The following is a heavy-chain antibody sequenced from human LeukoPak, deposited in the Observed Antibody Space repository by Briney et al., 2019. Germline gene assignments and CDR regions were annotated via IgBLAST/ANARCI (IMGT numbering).Heavy chain of an antibody. CDR1: GGSISSYF. J-gene: IGHJ3*02. CDR3: ARDESGGSSSDI. Sequence: SSETLSLTCTVSGGSISSYFWSWIRQPPGKGLEWIGYIYYSGITNYNPSLKSRVTISVDTSKSQFSLKLNSVTAADTAVYYCARDESGGSSSDIWGQGTMVTVSS. D-gene: IGHD6-13*01. V-gene: IGHV4-59*01. CDR2: IYYSGIT.